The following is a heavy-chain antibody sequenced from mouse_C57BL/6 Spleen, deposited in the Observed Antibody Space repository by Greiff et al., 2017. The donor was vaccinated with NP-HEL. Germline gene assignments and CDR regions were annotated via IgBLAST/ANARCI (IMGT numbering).Heavy chain of an antibody. CDR1: GYTFTSYW. Sequence: QVQLQQPGAELVKPGASVKLSCKASGYTFTSYWMHWVKQRSGQGLEWIGWFYPGSGSIKYNEKFKDKATLTADKSSSTVYIAPNRLTSEDSAVYFGARHEDGGPGFAYWGQGTLVTVSA. J-gene: IGHJ3*01. V-gene: IGHV1-62-2*01. CDR2: FYPGSGSI. CDR3: ARHEDGGPGFAY.